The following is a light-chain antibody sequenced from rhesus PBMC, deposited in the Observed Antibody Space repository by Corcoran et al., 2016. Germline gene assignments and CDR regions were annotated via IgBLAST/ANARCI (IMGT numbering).Light chain of an antibody. V-gene: IGKV1-25*01. Sequence: DIQMTQSPSSLSASVGDTVTITCRASQGISSYLAWYPQKPGKAPKLLIYKASTLQSGVPSRFSDSGSGTVFTLPISSLQPEEFATYYCQQHNSYPFTFGPGTKLDIE. CDR2: KAS. J-gene: IGKJ3*01. CDR1: QGISSY. CDR3: QQHNSYPFT.